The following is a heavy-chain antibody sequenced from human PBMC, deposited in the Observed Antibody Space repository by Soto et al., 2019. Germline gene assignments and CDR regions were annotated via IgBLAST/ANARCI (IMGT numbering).Heavy chain of an antibody. CDR1: GFTFSSYS. Sequence: GESLKISCAASGFTFSSYSMNWVRQAPGKGLEWVSSISSSSSYIYYADSVKGRFTISRDNAKNSLYLQMNSLRAEDTAVYYCATVSVVPAATLIYYYYYMDVWGKGTTVTVSS. CDR2: ISSSSSYI. J-gene: IGHJ6*03. D-gene: IGHD2-2*01. V-gene: IGHV3-21*01. CDR3: ATVSVVPAATLIYYYYYMDV.